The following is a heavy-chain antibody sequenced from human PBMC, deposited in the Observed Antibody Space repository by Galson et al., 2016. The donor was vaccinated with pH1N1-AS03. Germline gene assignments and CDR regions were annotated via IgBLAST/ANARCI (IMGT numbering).Heavy chain of an antibody. CDR2: ICYSVTT. D-gene: IGHD3-9*01. V-gene: IGHV4-39*07. CDR3: ARILVHLDFTGYHNRFDP. CDR1: GGSISSSTYY. Sequence: TLSLTCTVSGGSISSSTYYWGWVRQPPGKGLEWIGSICYSVTTYYNPSLKSRLTISVETSKNQFSLKLRSVTAADTAIYYCARILVHLDFTGYHNRFDPGGPRTLVTVSP. J-gene: IGHJ5*02.